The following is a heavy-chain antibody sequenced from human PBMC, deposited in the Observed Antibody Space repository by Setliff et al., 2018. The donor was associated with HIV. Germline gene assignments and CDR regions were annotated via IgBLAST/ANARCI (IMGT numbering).Heavy chain of an antibody. D-gene: IGHD4-4*01. J-gene: IGHJ3*02. CDR3: ARTVPHSAAQDAFDI. V-gene: IGHV4-39*07. CDR2: ISNSGKI. CDR1: GGSISSSSYY. Sequence: PSETLSLTCTVSGGSISSSSYYRGWIRQPPGKGLAWIGYISNSGKIYYDPSLNSRVTLSADTSKNQLSLKLTSVTAEDTGVYYCARTVPHSAAQDAFDIWGQGTVVTVSS.